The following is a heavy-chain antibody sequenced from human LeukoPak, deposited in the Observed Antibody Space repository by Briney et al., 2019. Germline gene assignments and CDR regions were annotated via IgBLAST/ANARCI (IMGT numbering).Heavy chain of an antibody. V-gene: IGHV1-2*02. Sequence: ASVKVSCKASGYTFTGYYMHWVRQAPGQGLEWMGWINPNSGGTNYAQKFQGRVTMTRDTSISTAYMELSRLRSDDTAVYYCARVQRIYGSGSYYYYYGMDVWGQGTTVTVSS. D-gene: IGHD3-10*01. CDR3: ARVQRIYGSGSYYYYYGMDV. CDR2: INPNSGGT. CDR1: GYTFTGYY. J-gene: IGHJ6*02.